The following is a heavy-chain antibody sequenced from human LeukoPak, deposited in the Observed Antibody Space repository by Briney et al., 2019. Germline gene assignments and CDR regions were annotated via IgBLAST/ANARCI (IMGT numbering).Heavy chain of an antibody. CDR2: IYYSGST. Sequence: NPSETLSLTCTVSGGSISSYYWSWIRQPPGKGLEWIGYIYYSGSTNYNPSLKSRVTISVDTSKNQFSLKLSSVTAADTAVYYCARLWFGELLGDYWGQGTLVTVSS. J-gene: IGHJ4*02. CDR3: ARLWFGELLGDY. D-gene: IGHD3-10*01. CDR1: GGSISSYY. V-gene: IGHV4-59*12.